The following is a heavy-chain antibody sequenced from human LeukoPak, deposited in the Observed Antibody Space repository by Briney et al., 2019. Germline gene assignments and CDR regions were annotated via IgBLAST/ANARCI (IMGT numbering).Heavy chain of an antibody. D-gene: IGHD6-13*01. V-gene: IGHV3-23*01. Sequence: GGSLRLSCAASGFTFSSYAMSWVRQAPGKGLEGVSAISGSGGTTYYAASVKGRFTISRDNSKNTLYLQMNSLRAEDTAVYYCAKLRDIAAAGVYFDYWGQGTLVTVSS. CDR3: AKLRDIAAAGVYFDY. CDR2: ISGSGGTT. J-gene: IGHJ4*02. CDR1: GFTFSSYA.